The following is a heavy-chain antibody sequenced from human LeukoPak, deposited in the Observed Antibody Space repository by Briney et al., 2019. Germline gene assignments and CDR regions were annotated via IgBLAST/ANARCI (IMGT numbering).Heavy chain of an antibody. D-gene: IGHD5-18*01. J-gene: IGHJ4*02. CDR1: GFTFDDYA. V-gene: IGHV3-9*01. Sequence: GRSLRLSCAASGFTFDDYAMHWVRQAPGKGLEWVSGISWNSGSIGYADSVKGRFTIFRDNAKNSLYLQMNSLRAEDTALYYCAKGYSYGYVIDYWGQGTLVTVSS. CDR2: ISWNSGSI. CDR3: AKGYSYGYVIDY.